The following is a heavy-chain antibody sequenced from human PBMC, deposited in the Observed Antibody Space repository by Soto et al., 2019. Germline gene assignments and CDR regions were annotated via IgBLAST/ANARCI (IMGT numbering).Heavy chain of an antibody. CDR3: ARGSAESYDSSGYYYGSAFDI. D-gene: IGHD3-22*01. CDR1: GGTFSSYA. CDR2: IIPIFGTA. J-gene: IGHJ3*02. V-gene: IGHV1-69*13. Sequence: GASVKVSCKASGGTFSSYAIIWVRQAPGQGLEFLGGIIPIFGTANYAQKFQGRVTITADESTSTAYMELSSLRSEDTAVYYCARGSAESYDSSGYYYGSAFDIWGQGTMVNVSS.